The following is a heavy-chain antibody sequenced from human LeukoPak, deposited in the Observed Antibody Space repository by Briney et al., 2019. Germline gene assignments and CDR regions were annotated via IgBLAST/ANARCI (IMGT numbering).Heavy chain of an antibody. V-gene: IGHV4-59*01. CDR1: GGSISSYY. J-gene: IGHJ4*02. D-gene: IGHD6-13*01. CDR2: IYYSGST. Sequence: SETLSLTCTVSGGSISSYYWSWIRQPPGKGLEWIGYIYYSGSTNYNPSLKSRVTISVDTSKNQFSLKLSSVTAADTAVYYCARYSSSWFYFDYWGQGTLVTVSS. CDR3: ARYSSSWFYFDY.